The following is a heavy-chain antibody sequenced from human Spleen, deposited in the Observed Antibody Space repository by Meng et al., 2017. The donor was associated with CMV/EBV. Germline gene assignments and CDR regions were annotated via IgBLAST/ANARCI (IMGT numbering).Heavy chain of an antibody. CDR2: IRYDGSNK. Sequence: ASGFTFSSYGMHWVRQAPGKGLEWVAFIRYDGSNKYYADSVKGRFTISRDNSKNTLYLQMNSLRAEDTAVYYCARGPPRGYNWFDPWGQGTLVTVSS. D-gene: IGHD1-26*01. V-gene: IGHV3-30*02. CDR3: ARGPPRGYNWFDP. J-gene: IGHJ5*02. CDR1: GFTFSSYG.